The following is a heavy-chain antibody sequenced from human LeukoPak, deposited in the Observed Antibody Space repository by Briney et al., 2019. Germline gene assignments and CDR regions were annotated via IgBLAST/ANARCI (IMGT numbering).Heavy chain of an antibody. CDR2: IYPAGSTA. Sequence: GEALKISCKASGDSFSTYWSGWGRQMAGRGVEWRGIIYPAGSTAHYSPSFQGEVTISVDKSISTAYLQWSSLKTSDTAMYYCARLGIAAAGTGWFDPWGQGTLVTVSP. D-gene: IGHD6-13*01. J-gene: IGHJ5*02. CDR1: GDSFSTYW. CDR3: ARLGIAAAGTGWFDP. V-gene: IGHV5-51*01.